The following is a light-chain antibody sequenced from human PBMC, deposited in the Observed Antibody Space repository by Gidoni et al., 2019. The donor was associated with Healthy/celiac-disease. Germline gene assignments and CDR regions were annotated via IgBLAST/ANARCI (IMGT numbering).Light chain of an antibody. J-gene: IGKJ4*01. CDR1: QSISTY. Sequence: DLQMTQAPSSLSASVGDRVTITCRASQSISTYLNWYRQKPGRAPNLLISSASSLQSGVPSRFSGSGSGTDFTLTITSLQPEDFATYYCQQSISLPLTFGGGTKVEIK. V-gene: IGKV1-39*01. CDR3: QQSISLPLT. CDR2: SAS.